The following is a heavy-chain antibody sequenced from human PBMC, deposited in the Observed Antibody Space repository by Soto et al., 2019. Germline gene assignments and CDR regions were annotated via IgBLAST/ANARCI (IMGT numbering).Heavy chain of an antibody. J-gene: IGHJ4*02. CDR3: VRESGVSTSCYNKVDY. Sequence: SETLSLTCAVSGYSISSGYYWGWIRQPPGKGLEWIGSVYDTGSTYYNPSLKSRVTISLDTSKNQFSLKLSSVTAADTAVDYCVRESGVSTSCYNKVDYGGQGTLVTVSS. D-gene: IGHD2-2*02. CDR1: GYSISSGYY. CDR2: VYDTGST. V-gene: IGHV4-38-2*02.